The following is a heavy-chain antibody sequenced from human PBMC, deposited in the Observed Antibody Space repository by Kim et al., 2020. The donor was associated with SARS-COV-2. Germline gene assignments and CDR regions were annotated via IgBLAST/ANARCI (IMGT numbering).Heavy chain of an antibody. D-gene: IGHD3-22*01. J-gene: IGHJ6*02. CDR1: GFTVSSNY. CDR2: IYSGGST. V-gene: IGHV3-53*01. Sequence: GGSLRLSCAASGFTVSSNYMSWVRQAPGKVLEWVSVIYSGGSTYYADSVKGRFTISRDNSKNTLYLQMNSLRAEDTAVYYCARENYDSSGYYYYGMDVWGQGTTVTVSS. CDR3: ARENYDSSGYYYYGMDV.